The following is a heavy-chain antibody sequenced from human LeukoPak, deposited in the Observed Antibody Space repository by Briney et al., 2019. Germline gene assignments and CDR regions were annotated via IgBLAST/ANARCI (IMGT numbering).Heavy chain of an antibody. D-gene: IGHD6-19*01. CDR3: ARGPVAGTLSSYYYGMDV. CDR1: GGTFSSYA. V-gene: IGHV1-69*13. Sequence: SVKVSCKASGGTFSSYAISWVRQAPGQGLEWMGGIIPIFGTANYAQKFQGRVTITADESTSTAYMELSSLRSEDTAVYYCARGPVAGTLSSYYYGMDVWGQGTTVTVSS. J-gene: IGHJ6*02. CDR2: IIPIFGTA.